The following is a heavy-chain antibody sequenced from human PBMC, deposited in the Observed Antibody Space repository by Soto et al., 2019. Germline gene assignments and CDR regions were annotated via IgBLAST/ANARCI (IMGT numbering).Heavy chain of an antibody. CDR1: GGTFSSYA. CDR2: IIPIFGTA. D-gene: IGHD2-2*01. CDR3: ARAEDIVVVPPAPGYYYYGMDV. V-gene: IGHV1-69*13. Sequence: ASVKVSCKASGGTFSSYAISWVRQAPGQGLEWMGGIIPIFGTANYAQKFQGRVTITADESTSTAYMELSSLRSEDTAVYYCARAEDIVVVPPAPGYYYYGMDVWGQGTTVTVSS. J-gene: IGHJ6*02.